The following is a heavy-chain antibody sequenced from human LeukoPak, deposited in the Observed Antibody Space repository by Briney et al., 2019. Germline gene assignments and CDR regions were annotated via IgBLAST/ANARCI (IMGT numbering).Heavy chain of an antibody. V-gene: IGHV4-30-4*02. J-gene: IGHJ4*02. CDR3: ARFDDIAAAGRYYFDY. Sequence: SETLSLTCTVSGGSISSGDYYWSWIRQPPGKGLEWIGYIYYSGSTYYNPSLKSRVTISVDTSKNQFSLKLSSVTAADTAAYYCARFDDIAAAGRYYFDYWGQGTLVTVSS. CDR2: IYYSGST. D-gene: IGHD6-13*01. CDR1: GGSISSGDYY.